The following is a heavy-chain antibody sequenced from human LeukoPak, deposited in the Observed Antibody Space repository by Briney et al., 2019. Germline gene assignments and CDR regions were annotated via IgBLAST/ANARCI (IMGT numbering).Heavy chain of an antibody. J-gene: IGHJ4*02. CDR1: GFTFSDYY. CDR3: ARYQAVGYSSGRSLSYFDY. Sequence: GGSLKLSCAASGFTFSDYYMSWTRQAPGKGLEWVSYISSSSSYTNYADSVKGRFTIPRDNAKNSLYLQMNSLRAEDTAVYYCARYQAVGYSSGRSLSYFDYWGQGTLVTVSS. D-gene: IGHD6-19*01. CDR2: ISSSSSYT. V-gene: IGHV3-11*03.